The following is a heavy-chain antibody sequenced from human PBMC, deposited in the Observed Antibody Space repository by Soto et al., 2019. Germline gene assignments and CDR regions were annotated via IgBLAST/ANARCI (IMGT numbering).Heavy chain of an antibody. CDR2: IIPIFGTA. V-gene: IGHV1-69*01. CDR3: ARECVVRGVIITRWFDP. Sequence: QVQLVQSGAEVKKPGSSVKVSCKASGGTFSSYAISWVRQAPGQGLEWMGGIIPIFGTANYAQKFQGRVTITADESTSTAYMELSSLRSEDTAVYYCARECVVRGVIITRWFDPWGQGTLVTVSS. CDR1: GGTFSSYA. D-gene: IGHD3-10*01. J-gene: IGHJ5*02.